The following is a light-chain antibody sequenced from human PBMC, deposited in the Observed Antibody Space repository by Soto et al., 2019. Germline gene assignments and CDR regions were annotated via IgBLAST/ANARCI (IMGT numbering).Light chain of an antibody. Sequence: QSALTQPRSVSGSPGQSVTISCTGTSSDVGGYNYVSWYQQHPGKAPKLMIYDVSKRPSGVPDRFSGSKSGNTASLTISGLQAEDEADYYCCSYAGSYGYVFGTGTKATVL. V-gene: IGLV2-11*01. CDR3: CSYAGSYGYV. CDR2: DVS. J-gene: IGLJ1*01. CDR1: SSDVGGYNY.